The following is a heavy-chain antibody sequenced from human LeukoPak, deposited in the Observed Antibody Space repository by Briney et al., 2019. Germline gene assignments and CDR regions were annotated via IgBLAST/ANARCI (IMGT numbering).Heavy chain of an antibody. CDR3: ARDLNVLITMVRGVSPSDAFDI. CDR1: GGSISSYY. D-gene: IGHD3-10*01. CDR2: IYTSGRT. V-gene: IGHV4-4*07. J-gene: IGHJ3*02. Sequence: PWETLSLTCTVSGGSISSYYWSWIRQPAGKGLEWIGRIYTSGRTNYNPSLKSRVTMGVDTIKNQFSLKLSSVTAADTAVYYCARDLNVLITMVRGVSPSDAFDIWGQGTMVTVSS.